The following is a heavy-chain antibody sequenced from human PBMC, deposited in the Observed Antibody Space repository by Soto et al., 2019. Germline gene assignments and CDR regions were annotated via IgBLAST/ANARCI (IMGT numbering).Heavy chain of an antibody. D-gene: IGHD3-10*01. CDR2: IKQDGSGK. Sequence: GGSLRLSCAASGFTFSSYWMSWVRQAPGKGLEWVANIKQDGSGKYYVDSVKGRFTISRDNAKNSLYLQMNSLRAEDTAVYYCARAEIWFGELTISYFDYWGQGTLVTVSS. CDR1: GFTFSSYW. J-gene: IGHJ4*02. CDR3: ARAEIWFGELTISYFDY. V-gene: IGHV3-7*01.